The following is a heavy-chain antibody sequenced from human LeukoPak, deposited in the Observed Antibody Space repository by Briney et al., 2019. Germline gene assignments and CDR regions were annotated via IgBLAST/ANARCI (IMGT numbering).Heavy chain of an antibody. Sequence: GGSLRLSCAASGFTFSSYEMSWVRQAPGKGLEWVSYISSSGSTIYYADSVKGRFTISRDNAKNSLYLQMNSLRAEDTAVYYCARLAAAGYYYYYYMDVWGKGTTVTISS. CDR2: ISSSGSTI. CDR3: ARLAAAGYYYYYYMDV. D-gene: IGHD6-13*01. V-gene: IGHV3-48*03. J-gene: IGHJ6*03. CDR1: GFTFSSYE.